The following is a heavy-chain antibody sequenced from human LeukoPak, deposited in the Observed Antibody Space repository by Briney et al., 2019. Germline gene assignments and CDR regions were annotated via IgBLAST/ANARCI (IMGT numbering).Heavy chain of an antibody. J-gene: IGHJ4*02. D-gene: IGHD1-26*01. V-gene: IGHV4-39*01. CDR3: ARHSGSFYGQYDY. CDR1: GGSISSNSYY. Sequence: PSETLSLTRTVSGGSISSNSYYWGWIRQPPGKGLEWIGTIYYSGTTYYNPSLKSRVSISVDTSKNQFSLKLTSVTAADTAVYYCARHSGSFYGQYDYWGQGTLATVSS. CDR2: IYYSGTT.